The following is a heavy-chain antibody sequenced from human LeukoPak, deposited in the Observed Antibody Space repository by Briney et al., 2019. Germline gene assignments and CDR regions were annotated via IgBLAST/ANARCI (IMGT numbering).Heavy chain of an antibody. V-gene: IGHV3-53*01. CDR3: ARDSGYYGSDY. CDR1: GFTVRSNY. CDR2: LYSGGST. D-gene: IGHD5-12*01. J-gene: IGHJ4*02. Sequence: GGSLRLSCAASGFTVRSNYMSWVRQARGKGLEWVSVLYSGGSTFYADSVKGRFTISRDNSKNTLYLQMNSLRVEDTAVYFCARDSGYYGSDYWGQGTLVTVSS.